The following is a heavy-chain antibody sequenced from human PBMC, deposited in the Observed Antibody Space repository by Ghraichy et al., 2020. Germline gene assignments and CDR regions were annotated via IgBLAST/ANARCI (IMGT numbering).Heavy chain of an antibody. J-gene: IGHJ4*02. Sequence: GGSLRLSCAASGFTFSNAWMGWVRQAPGKGLEWVGRIKSKTDGGTTDYAAPVKGRFTISRDDSKNTLYLQMNSLKTEDTAVYYCTTFPVRYSGYDWGDFFYTHGTNFDYWGQGTLVTVSS. D-gene: IGHD5-12*01. CDR2: IKSKTDGGTT. CDR1: GFTFSNAW. V-gene: IGHV3-15*01. CDR3: TTFPVRYSGYDWGDFFYTHGTNFDY.